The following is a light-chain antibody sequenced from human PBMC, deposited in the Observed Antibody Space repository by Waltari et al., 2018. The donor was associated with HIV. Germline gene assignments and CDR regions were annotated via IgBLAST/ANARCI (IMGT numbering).Light chain of an antibody. CDR1: VLAEQY. CDR2: KDN. V-gene: IGLV3-27*01. CDR3: YSAAEYNLMV. Sequence: SYELTQPSSVSVSPGQTARTTCSGDVLAEQYARWFQQEPGQAPVLLIYKDNERPSGIPERFSGSSSGTTVTLTISGAQVEDEADYYCYSAAEYNLMVFGGGTKLTVL. J-gene: IGLJ2*01.